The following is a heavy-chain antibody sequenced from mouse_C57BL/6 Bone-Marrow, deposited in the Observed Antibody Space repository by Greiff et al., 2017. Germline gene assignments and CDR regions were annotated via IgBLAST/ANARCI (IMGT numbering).Heavy chain of an antibody. CDR2: ISSGGDYI. Sequence: EVMLVESGEGLVKPGGSLKLSCAASGFTFSSYAMSWVRQTPEKRLEWVAYISSGGDYIYYADTVKGRFTFTRDNSRNTLYLQMSSLTSEDTAMYYCTRFRNYGAMDYWGQGTSVTVSS. D-gene: IGHD2-1*01. V-gene: IGHV5-9-1*02. CDR1: GFTFSSYA. J-gene: IGHJ4*01. CDR3: TRFRNYGAMDY.